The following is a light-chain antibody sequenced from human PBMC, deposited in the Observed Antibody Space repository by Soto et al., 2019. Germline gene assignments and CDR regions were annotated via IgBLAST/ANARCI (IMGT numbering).Light chain of an antibody. CDR1: QSVSSSY. CDR2: GAS. Sequence: EIVLTQSPGTRSLSPGERATLSCRASQSVSSSYLAWYQQKPGQAPRLLIYGASSRATGIPDRFSGSGSGTDFTLTISRLEPEDFAVYYCQQYGSSTTFGQGTKVEIK. CDR3: QQYGSSTT. J-gene: IGKJ1*01. V-gene: IGKV3-20*01.